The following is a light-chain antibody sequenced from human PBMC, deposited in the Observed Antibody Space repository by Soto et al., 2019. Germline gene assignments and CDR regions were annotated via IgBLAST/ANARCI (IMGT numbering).Light chain of an antibody. CDR3: QQYNNWPSRIT. CDR1: QSVSSN. J-gene: IGKJ5*01. CDR2: GAS. V-gene: IGKV3-15*01. Sequence: EIVMTQSPATLSVSPGERATLSCRASQSVSSNLAWYQQKPGQAPRLLIYGASTRATGIPARFSGSGSGTEFTLTISSLQSEDWAVYYCQQYNNWPSRITLGQGTRLEIK.